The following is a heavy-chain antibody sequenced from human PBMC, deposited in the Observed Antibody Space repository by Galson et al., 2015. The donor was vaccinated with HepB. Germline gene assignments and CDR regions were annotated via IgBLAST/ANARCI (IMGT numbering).Heavy chain of an antibody. V-gene: IGHV3-23*01. CDR1: GFTFSSYA. J-gene: IGHJ4*02. CDR3: AMSYYYDSSGYYYVRGYYFDY. Sequence: SLRLSCAASGFTFSSYAMSWVRQAPGKGLEWVSAISGSGGSTYYADSVKGRFTISRDNSKKTLYLQMNSLRAEDTAVYYCAMSYYYDSSGYYYVRGYYFDYRGQRTLVTVSS. CDR2: ISGSGGST. D-gene: IGHD3-22*01.